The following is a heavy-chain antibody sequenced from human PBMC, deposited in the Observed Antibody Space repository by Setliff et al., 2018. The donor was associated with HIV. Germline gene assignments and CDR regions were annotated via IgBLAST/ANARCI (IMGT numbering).Heavy chain of an antibody. Sequence: SETLSLTCAVYGGSFSGYYWSWVRQPPGKGLEWIGYIYYSGITKYNPSLKSRVTISVDTSKNQFSLNLSSVTAADTAVYYCASRAVAAFDYWGQGTLVTVSS. D-gene: IGHD6-19*01. V-gene: IGHV4-59*01. J-gene: IGHJ4*02. CDR1: GGSFSGYY. CDR3: ASRAVAAFDY. CDR2: IYYSGIT.